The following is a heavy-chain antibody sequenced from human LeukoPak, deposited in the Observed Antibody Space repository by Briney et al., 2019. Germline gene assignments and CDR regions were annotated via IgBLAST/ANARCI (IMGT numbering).Heavy chain of an antibody. J-gene: IGHJ6*03. CDR1: GYSFSSAYH. V-gene: IGHV4-38-2*02. CDR2: LYYSGTT. D-gene: IGHD2-8*02. Sequence: SETLSLTCTVSGYSFSSAYHWAWIRQPPGKGLEWIASLYYSGTTYYNPSLKSRVTLSVDTSKKQFSLRLRSMTATDTAVYYCARLVVDFVSDSYYMDVWGKGTTVTVSS. CDR3: ARLVVDFVSDSYYMDV.